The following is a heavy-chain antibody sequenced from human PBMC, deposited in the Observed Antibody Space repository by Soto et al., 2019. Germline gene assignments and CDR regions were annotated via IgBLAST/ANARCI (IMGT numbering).Heavy chain of an antibody. CDR1: GYTFTNYG. CDR3: GRDPPKSYGSGKGDY. V-gene: IGHV1-18*01. Sequence: QVQLVQSGAEVKMPGASVKVSCKASGYTFTNYGFSWVRQAPGQGLQWVGWISAYNGDTNYAQRFQGRVTLTTDTSTTSAYMELRSRTSDDTAVYYCGRDPPKSYGSGKGDYWGQATPVTVSS. D-gene: IGHD3-10*01. J-gene: IGHJ4*02. CDR2: ISAYNGDT.